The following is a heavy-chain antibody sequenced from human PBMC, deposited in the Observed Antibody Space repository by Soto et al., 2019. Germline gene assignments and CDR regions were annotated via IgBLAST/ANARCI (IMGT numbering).Heavy chain of an antibody. J-gene: IGHJ4*02. V-gene: IGHV3-23*01. Sequence: VRLSCAASGFTFSSYAMSWVRQAPGKGLEWVSAISGSGGSTYYADSVKGRFTISRDNSKNTLYLQMNSLRAEDTAVYYCAKDRRDFDWLLYRALNDYWGQGTLVTVSS. CDR3: AKDRRDFDWLLYRALNDY. CDR2: ISGSGGST. D-gene: IGHD3-9*01. CDR1: GFTFSSYA.